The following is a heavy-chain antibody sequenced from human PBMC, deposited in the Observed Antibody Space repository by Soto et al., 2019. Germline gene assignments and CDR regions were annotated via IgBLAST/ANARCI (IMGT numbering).Heavy chain of an antibody. D-gene: IGHD2-15*01. CDR3: ARDRQVVAADYYYGMDV. V-gene: IGHV1-2*04. Sequence: ASVKVSCKASGYTFTGYYMHWVRQAPGQGLEWMGWINPNSGGTNYAQKFQGWVTLTRDTSISTAYMELSRLRSDDTAVYYCARDRQVVAADYYYGMDVWGQGTTVTVSS. CDR2: INPNSGGT. CDR1: GYTFTGYY. J-gene: IGHJ6*02.